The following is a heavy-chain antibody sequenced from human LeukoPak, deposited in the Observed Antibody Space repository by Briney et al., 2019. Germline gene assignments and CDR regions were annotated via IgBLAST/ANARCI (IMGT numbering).Heavy chain of an antibody. CDR3: ARDHDFWSGYYKGENNWFDP. CDR2: INPSGGST. J-gene: IGHJ5*02. V-gene: IGHV1-46*01. Sequence: ASVKVSCKASGYTFTSYYMHWVRQAPGQGLEWTGIINPSGGSTSYAQKFQGRVTMTRDMSTSTVYMELSSLRSEDTAVYYCARDHDFWSGYYKGENNWFDPWGQGTLVTVSS. CDR1: GYTFTSYY. D-gene: IGHD3-3*01.